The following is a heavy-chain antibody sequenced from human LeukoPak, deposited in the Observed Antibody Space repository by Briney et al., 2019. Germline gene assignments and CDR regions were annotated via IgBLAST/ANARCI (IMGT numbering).Heavy chain of an antibody. V-gene: IGHV1-18*01. Sequence: GASVKVSCKASGYTFTSYGISWVRQAPGQGLEWMGWISAYSGNTNYAQKLQGRVTMTTDTSTSTAYMELRSLRSDDTAVYYCARDYYDSSGYPDYFDYWGQGTLVTASS. D-gene: IGHD3-22*01. CDR3: ARDYYDSSGYPDYFDY. CDR2: ISAYSGNT. J-gene: IGHJ4*02. CDR1: GYTFTSYG.